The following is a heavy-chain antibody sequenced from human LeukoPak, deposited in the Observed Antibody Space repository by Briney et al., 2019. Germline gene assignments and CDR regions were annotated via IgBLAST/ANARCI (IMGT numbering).Heavy chain of an antibody. V-gene: IGHV4-39*01. CDR1: GGSISSSSYY. CDR2: IYYSGST. D-gene: IGHD2-15*01. Sequence: SETLSLTCTVSGGSISSSSYYWGWIRQPPGKGLEWIGSIYYSGSTYYNPSLKSRVTISVDTSKNQFSLKLSSVTAADTAVYYCARRRVAASDYYYYYYMDVWGKGTTVTISS. CDR3: ARRRVAASDYYYYYYMDV. J-gene: IGHJ6*03.